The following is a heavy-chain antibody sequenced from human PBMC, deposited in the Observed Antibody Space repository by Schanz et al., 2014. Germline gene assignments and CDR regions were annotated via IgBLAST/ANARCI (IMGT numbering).Heavy chain of an antibody. Sequence: VQLVESGGGVVRPGRSLRLSCATSGFTFSRFGMHWVRQAPGKGLEWISYISSTSRATYYADSVKGRFTISRDNAKNTLYLQMNSLRAEDTAVYYCARGAGGGSVTYYGAYYNYYYMDVWGKGTTVTVSS. CDR1: GFTFSRFG. CDR2: ISSTSRAT. J-gene: IGHJ6*03. D-gene: IGHD3-10*01. CDR3: ARGAGGGSVTYYGAYYNYYYMDV. V-gene: IGHV3-48*01.